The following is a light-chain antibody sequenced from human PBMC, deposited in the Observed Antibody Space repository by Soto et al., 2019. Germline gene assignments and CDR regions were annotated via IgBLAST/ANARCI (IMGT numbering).Light chain of an antibody. CDR2: GAS. J-gene: IGKJ1*01. V-gene: IGKV3-15*01. CDR3: QQYNNWPPWS. Sequence: EIVMTQSPATLSVSPGERATLSCRASQGVSSNLAWYQQKPGQAPRLLIYGASTRATGIPARFSGSGSGTEFTIPSSSLQSADFAVYYCQQYNNWPPWSFGQGTKVEIK. CDR1: QGVSSN.